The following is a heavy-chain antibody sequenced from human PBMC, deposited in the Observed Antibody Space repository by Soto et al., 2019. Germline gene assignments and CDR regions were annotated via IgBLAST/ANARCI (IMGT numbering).Heavy chain of an antibody. D-gene: IGHD1-26*01. CDR2: IYYSGST. J-gene: IGHJ6*02. Sequence: LSLTCTVSGGSISSGGYYWSWIRQRPGKGLEWIGYIYYSGSTYYNPSLKSRVTISVDTSKNQFSLKLSSVTAADTAVYYCARANFWFPPLGATISSPYYYGMDVWGQGTTVTVSS. V-gene: IGHV4-30-4*08. CDR1: GGSISSGGYY. CDR3: ARANFWFPPLGATISSPYYYGMDV.